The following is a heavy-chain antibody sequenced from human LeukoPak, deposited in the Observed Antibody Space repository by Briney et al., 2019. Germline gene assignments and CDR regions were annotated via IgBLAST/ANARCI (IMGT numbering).Heavy chain of an antibody. D-gene: IGHD4-23*01. CDR3: ARDELYGGNSAPGR. CDR2: ISSSGSTI. Sequence: PGGSLRLSCAASGFTFSAYYMSWIRQAPGKGLEWVSYISSSGSTIYYADSVKGRFAISRDNAKNSLYLQMNSLRAEDTAVYYCARDELYGGNSAPGRWGQGTLVTVSS. V-gene: IGHV3-11*01. J-gene: IGHJ4*02. CDR1: GFTFSAYY.